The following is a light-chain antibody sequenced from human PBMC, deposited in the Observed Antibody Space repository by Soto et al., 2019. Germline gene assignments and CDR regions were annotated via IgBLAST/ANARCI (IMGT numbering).Light chain of an antibody. CDR3: QQYSSYSAWT. CDR2: AAS. CDR1: QTIGKN. V-gene: IGKV1-39*01. J-gene: IGKJ1*01. Sequence: DIQMTQSPSSLSSSVGDRVTITCRASQTIGKNLNWYQQEPGKAPKLLIYAASTLQSGVPSRFIGSGSGTDLTLTISGLQSEDFANYYCQQYSSYSAWTFGEGTKVDI.